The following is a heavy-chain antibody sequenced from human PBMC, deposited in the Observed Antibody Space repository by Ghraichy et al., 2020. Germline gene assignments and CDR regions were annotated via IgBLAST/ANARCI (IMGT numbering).Heavy chain of an antibody. V-gene: IGHV4-61*02. Sequence: LRLSCTVSGGSISSGTYYWSWIRLPAGKGLEWIGRIYTSGNTNYNPSLQSRVTISLDTSKNQFSLNLRSVTAADTAVYYCAGLDYSDLRHAFDIWGQGTMVTVSS. CDR3: AGLDYSDLRHAFDI. CDR1: GGSISSGTYY. D-gene: IGHD4-11*01. CDR2: IYTSGNT. J-gene: IGHJ3*02.